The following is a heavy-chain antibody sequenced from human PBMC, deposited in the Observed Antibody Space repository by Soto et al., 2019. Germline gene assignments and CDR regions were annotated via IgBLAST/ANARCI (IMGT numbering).Heavy chain of an antibody. V-gene: IGHV4-30-2*01. CDR1: GGSINSGGYY. CDR3: ARGPDR. J-gene: IGHJ5*02. CDR2: IYHSGST. Sequence: PSETLSLTCTVSGGSINSGGYYWNWIRQHPGKGLEWIGYIYHSGSTHYNPSLKSRVTISVDRSKNQFSLKLSSVTAADTAVYYCARGPDRWGQGTLVTVSS.